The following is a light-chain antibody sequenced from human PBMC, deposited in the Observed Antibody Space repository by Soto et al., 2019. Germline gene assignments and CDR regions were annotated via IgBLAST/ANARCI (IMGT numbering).Light chain of an antibody. V-gene: IGKV1-5*03. Sequence: DIQMTQSPSTLSGSVGDRVTITCRASQTISSWLAWYQQKPGKAPKLLIYKASTLKSGVPSRFSGSGSGTEFTLTISSLQSEDFATYYCQQANSFPITFGQGTRLEIK. CDR3: QQANSFPIT. CDR1: QTISSW. CDR2: KAS. J-gene: IGKJ5*01.